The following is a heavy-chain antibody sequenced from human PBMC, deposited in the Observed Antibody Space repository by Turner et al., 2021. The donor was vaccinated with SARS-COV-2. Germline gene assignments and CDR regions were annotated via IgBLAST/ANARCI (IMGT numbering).Heavy chain of an antibody. Sequence: VQLLGSGRGLVQPGGSLRLSCAASRFTFSSDAMSWVRQVPGKGLEWVSAISVSGGSTYYADSVKGRFTIARDNSKNTLYLQMNSLRSEETAVYYCAKDSSSWPPAYNWFDPWGQGTLVTVSS. CDR3: AKDSSSWPPAYNWFDP. V-gene: IGHV3-23*01. J-gene: IGHJ5*02. CDR1: RFTFSSDA. D-gene: IGHD6-13*01. CDR2: ISVSGGST.